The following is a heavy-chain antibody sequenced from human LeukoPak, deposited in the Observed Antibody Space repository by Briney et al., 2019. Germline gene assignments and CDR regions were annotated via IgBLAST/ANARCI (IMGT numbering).Heavy chain of an antibody. V-gene: IGHV3-53*01. D-gene: IGHD5-18*01. CDR1: GFTVSSNY. CDR3: ARDSAMDDYYYYGMDV. CDR2: IYSGGST. J-gene: IGHJ6*02. Sequence: GRSLRLSCAASGFTVSSNYMSWVRQAPGKGLEWVSVIYSGGSTYYADSVKGRFTISRDNSKNTLYLQMNSLRAEDTAVYYCARDSAMDDYYYYGMDVWGQGTTVTVSS.